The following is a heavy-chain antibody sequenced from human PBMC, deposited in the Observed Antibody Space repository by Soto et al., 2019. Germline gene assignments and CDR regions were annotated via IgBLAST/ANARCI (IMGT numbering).Heavy chain of an antibody. V-gene: IGHV3-30*04. CDR1: GFTFSSYA. CDR2: VSYDGSNK. D-gene: IGHD1-26*01. J-gene: IGHJ6*02. Sequence: GGSLRLSCAASGFTFSSYAMHWVRQAPGKGLEWVAVVSYDGSNKYYADSVKGRFTISRDNSWNTLYLQMNSLRAEDTAVYYCAKVTFSGDYYYYYGMDVWGQGTTVTVSS. CDR3: AKVTFSGDYYYYYGMDV.